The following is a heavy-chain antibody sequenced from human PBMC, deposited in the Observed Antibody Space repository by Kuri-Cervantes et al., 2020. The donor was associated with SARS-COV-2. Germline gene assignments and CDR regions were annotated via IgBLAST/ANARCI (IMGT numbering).Heavy chain of an antibody. J-gene: IGHJ3*02. Sequence: GESLKISCAASGFTFSDYYMSWIRQAPGKGLEWVSYISSSGSTIYYADSVKGRFTISRDNSKNTLYLQMNSLRAEDTAVYYCARGGSGYYTYDAFDIWGQGTMVTVSS. D-gene: IGHD3-3*01. CDR3: ARGGSGYYTYDAFDI. CDR1: GFTFSDYY. V-gene: IGHV3-11*04. CDR2: ISSSGSTI.